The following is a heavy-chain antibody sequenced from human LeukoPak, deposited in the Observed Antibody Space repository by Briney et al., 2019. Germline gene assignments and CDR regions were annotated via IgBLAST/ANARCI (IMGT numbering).Heavy chain of an antibody. V-gene: IGHV4-61*02. CDR1: GGSISSGSYY. J-gene: IGHJ3*01. Sequence: SETLSLTCTVSGGSISSGSYYWSWIRQPAGKGLEWIGRIYTSGSTNYNPSLRSRVTISVDTSKNQFSLKLSSVTAADTAVYYCARMWLAGYAFDVWGQGTMVTVSS. CDR3: ARMWLAGYAFDV. CDR2: IYTSGST. D-gene: IGHD6-19*01.